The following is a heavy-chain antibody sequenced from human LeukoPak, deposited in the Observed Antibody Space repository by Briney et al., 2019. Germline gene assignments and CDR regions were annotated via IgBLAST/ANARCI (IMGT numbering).Heavy chain of an antibody. V-gene: IGHV3-7*01. CDR2: IKQDGSEK. Sequence: GGSLRLSCAASGFTFSSYWMSWVRQAPGKGLEWVANIKQDGSEKYYVDSVKGRFTISRDNAKNSLYLQMNSLRAEDTAAYYCAREGVVVVAAIRSWGQGTLVTVSS. CDR3: AREGVVVVAAIRS. CDR1: GFTFSSYW. J-gene: IGHJ5*02. D-gene: IGHD2-15*01.